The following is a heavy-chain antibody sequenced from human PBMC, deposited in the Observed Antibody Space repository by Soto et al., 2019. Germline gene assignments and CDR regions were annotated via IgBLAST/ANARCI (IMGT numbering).Heavy chain of an antibody. CDR1: GYTFTSYY. CDR2: INPSGGST. V-gene: IGHV1-46*01. J-gene: IGHJ3*02. Sequence: ASVKVSFKASGYTFTSYYMHWVRQAPGQGLEWMGIINPSGGSTSYAQKFQGRVPMTRDTSTSTVYMELSSLRSEDTAVYYCAVVVITRGAFDIWGQGTMVTVS. D-gene: IGHD3-22*01. CDR3: AVVVITRGAFDI.